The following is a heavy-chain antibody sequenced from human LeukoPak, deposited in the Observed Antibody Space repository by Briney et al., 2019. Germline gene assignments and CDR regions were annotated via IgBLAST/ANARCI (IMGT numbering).Heavy chain of an antibody. J-gene: IGHJ4*02. CDR2: IKQEGSEK. CDR3: VAGRLYYDSSGYHYFDY. D-gene: IGHD3-22*01. V-gene: IGHV3-7*01. Sequence: GGSLRLSCAASGFTLANYWMSWVRQAPGKGLEWVANIKQEGSEKYYVDSVKGRFTISRDNAKNSLYLQMNSLIDEDTTVYYCVAGRLYYDSSGYHYFDYWGQGTLVTVSS. CDR1: GFTLANYW.